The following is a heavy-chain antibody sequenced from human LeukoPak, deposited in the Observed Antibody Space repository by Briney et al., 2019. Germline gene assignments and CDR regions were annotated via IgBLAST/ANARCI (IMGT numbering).Heavy chain of an antibody. Sequence: SETLSLTCTVSGGSISSYYWSWIRQPPGKGLEWIGYIYYSGSTNYNPSLKSRVTISVDTSKNQFSLKLSSVTAADTAVYYCARGLWFGALHQRDNWFDPWGQGTLVTVSS. V-gene: IGHV4-59*01. CDR2: IYYSGST. D-gene: IGHD3-10*01. CDR3: ARGLWFGALHQRDNWFDP. J-gene: IGHJ5*02. CDR1: GGSISSYY.